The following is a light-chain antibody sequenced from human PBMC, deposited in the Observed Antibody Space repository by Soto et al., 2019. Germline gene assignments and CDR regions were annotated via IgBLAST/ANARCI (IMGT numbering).Light chain of an antibody. Sequence: SVLTQPASVSGSTGQSITISCTGASSDVGGYKYVSWYQQYPGKAPKLMFYEVSNRPSGVSNRFSGSKSGNTASLTISGLQAEDEADYYCSSYTSSSTLVFGTGTKVTLL. V-gene: IGLV2-14*01. J-gene: IGLJ1*01. CDR2: EVS. CDR3: SSYTSSSTLV. CDR1: SSDVGGYKY.